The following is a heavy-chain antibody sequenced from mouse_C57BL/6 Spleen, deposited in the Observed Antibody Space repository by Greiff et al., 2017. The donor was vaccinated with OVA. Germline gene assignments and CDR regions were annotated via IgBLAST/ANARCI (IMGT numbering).Heavy chain of an antibody. V-gene: IGHV5-6*01. CDR1: GFTFSSYG. Sequence: EVQRVESGGDLVKPGGSLKLSCAASGFTFSSYGMSWVRQTPDKRLEWVATISSGGSYTYYPDSVKGRFTISRDNAKNTLYLQMSSLKSEDTAMYYCARHEDSSGYVLYAMDYWGQGTSVTVSS. CDR2: ISSGGSYT. CDR3: ARHEDSSGYVLYAMDY. J-gene: IGHJ4*01. D-gene: IGHD3-2*02.